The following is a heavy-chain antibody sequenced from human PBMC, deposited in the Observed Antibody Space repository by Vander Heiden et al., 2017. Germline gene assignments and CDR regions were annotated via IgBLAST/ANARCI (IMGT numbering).Heavy chain of an antibody. CDR2: IYYRGST. CDR1: GGSISSYY. D-gene: IGHD6-19*01. CDR3: ARDGSYSSGWLD. V-gene: IGHV4-59*01. Sequence: QVQLQASGPGLVKPSEALAPTCTVSGGSISSYYWSWIRQPPGKGLEWIGYIYYRGSTNYNPTLKSRVTISVDTSKNQFSLKLSSVTAADTAVYYCARDGSYSSGWLDWGQGTLVTVSS. J-gene: IGHJ4*02.